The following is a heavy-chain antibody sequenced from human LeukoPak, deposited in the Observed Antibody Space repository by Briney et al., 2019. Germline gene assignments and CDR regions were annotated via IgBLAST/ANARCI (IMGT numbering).Heavy chain of an antibody. Sequence: GASVKVSCKASGGTFSSYAISWVRQAPGQGLEWMGGIIPIFGTANYAQKFQGRVTITADKSTSTAYMELSSLRSEDTAVYYCARAVSRDGYNSFDAFDIWGQGTMVTVSS. CDR3: ARAVSRDGYNSFDAFDI. D-gene: IGHD5-24*01. CDR1: GGTFSSYA. J-gene: IGHJ3*02. CDR2: IIPIFGTA. V-gene: IGHV1-69*06.